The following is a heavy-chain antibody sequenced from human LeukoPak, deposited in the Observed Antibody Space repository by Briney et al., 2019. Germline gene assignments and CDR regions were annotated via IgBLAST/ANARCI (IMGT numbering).Heavy chain of an antibody. Sequence: GGSLRLSCAASGFTFGSYAMSWVRQAPGKGLEWVSAISGSGGSTYYADSVKGRFTISRDNSKNTLYLQMNSLRAEDTAVYYCANLRGYSSSWYDYWGQGTLVTVSS. CDR1: GFTFGSYA. CDR2: ISGSGGST. V-gene: IGHV3-23*01. D-gene: IGHD6-13*01. J-gene: IGHJ4*02. CDR3: ANLRGYSSSWYDY.